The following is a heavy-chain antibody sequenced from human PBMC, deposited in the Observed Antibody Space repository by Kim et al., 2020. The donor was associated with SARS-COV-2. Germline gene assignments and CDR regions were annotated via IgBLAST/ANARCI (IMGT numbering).Heavy chain of an antibody. Sequence: GGSLRLSCAASGFTFSSYWMHWVRQAPGKGLVWVSRINSDGSSTSYADSVKGRFTISRDNAKNTLYLQMNSLRAEDTAVYYCARRVVAAGKDAFDIWGQGTMVTVSS. D-gene: IGHD2-15*01. CDR1: GFTFSSYW. J-gene: IGHJ3*02. V-gene: IGHV3-74*01. CDR3: ARRVVAAGKDAFDI. CDR2: INSDGSST.